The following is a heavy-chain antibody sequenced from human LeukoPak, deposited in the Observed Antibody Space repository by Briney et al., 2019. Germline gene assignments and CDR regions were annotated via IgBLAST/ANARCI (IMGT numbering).Heavy chain of an antibody. V-gene: IGHV3-48*03. D-gene: IGHD1-14*01. J-gene: IGHJ4*02. CDR1: GFTFSSYE. CDR3: ARDSADAGYFFDY. Sequence: GGSLRLSCAASGFTFSSYEMNWVRQAPGKGLEWVSYISSSGSTIYYADPVKGRFTISTDNAKNSLYLQMNSLRAEDTAVYYCARDSADAGYFFDYWGQGTLVTVSS. CDR2: ISSSGSTI.